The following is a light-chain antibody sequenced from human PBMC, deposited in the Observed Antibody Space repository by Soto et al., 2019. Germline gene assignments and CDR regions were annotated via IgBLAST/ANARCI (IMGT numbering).Light chain of an antibody. Sequence: IVLTQSPVTLSLSPGERATLSCRARQSVSHFLAWFQQKPGQAPRLLIYGASTRATGIPARFSGSGSGTGFTLTISSLQSEDFAVYYCQQYDNWWTFGQGTKVEIK. J-gene: IGKJ1*01. CDR2: GAS. CDR1: QSVSHF. CDR3: QQYDNWWT. V-gene: IGKV3-15*01.